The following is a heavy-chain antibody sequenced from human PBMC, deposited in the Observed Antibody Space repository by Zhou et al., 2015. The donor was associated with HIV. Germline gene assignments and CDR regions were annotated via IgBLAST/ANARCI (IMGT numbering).Heavy chain of an antibody. CDR3: ARGAHPPGGSWYSDVWYAFDI. J-gene: IGHJ3*02. Sequence: QVQLVQSGAEVKKPGSSVKVSCKASGGTFSSYAISWVRQAPGQGLEWMGGIIPIFGTANYAQKFQGRVTITADESTSTAYMELSSLRSEDTAVYYCARGAHPPGGSWYSDVWYAFDIWGQGQWSPSLQ. V-gene: IGHV1-69*01. CDR2: IIPIFGTA. CDR1: GGTFSSYA. D-gene: IGHD6-13*01.